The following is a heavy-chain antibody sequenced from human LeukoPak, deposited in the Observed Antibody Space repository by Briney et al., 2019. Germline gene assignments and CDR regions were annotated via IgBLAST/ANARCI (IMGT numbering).Heavy chain of an antibody. CDR2: IYHSGST. CDR3: ATHIDYGDYNLQQFDP. J-gene: IGHJ5*02. CDR1: GYSISSGYY. V-gene: IGHV4-38-2*02. D-gene: IGHD4-17*01. Sequence: SETLSLTCTVSGYSISSGYYWGWIRQPPGKGLEWIGSIYHSGSTYYNPSLKSRVTISVDTSKNQFSLKLSSVTAADTAVYYCATHIDYGDYNLQQFDPWGQGTLVTVSS.